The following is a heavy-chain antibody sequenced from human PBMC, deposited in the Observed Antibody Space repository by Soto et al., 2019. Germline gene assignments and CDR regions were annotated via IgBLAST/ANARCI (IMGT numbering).Heavy chain of an antibody. D-gene: IGHD1-26*01. CDR1: GGTFSRYA. CDR3: ARDRRVGGSRGWFDP. J-gene: IGHJ5*02. V-gene: IGHV1-69*06. Sequence: QLVQSGAEARKPGSSVKVSCMAAGGTFSRYAFSWIRQAPGQGLEWMGGIASVVGTPNYARKFPDRVTIVADKSTNTAYKERTRLSTEEPDVDFCARDRRVGGSRGWFDPWGQGTLVIVSS. CDR2: IASVVGTP.